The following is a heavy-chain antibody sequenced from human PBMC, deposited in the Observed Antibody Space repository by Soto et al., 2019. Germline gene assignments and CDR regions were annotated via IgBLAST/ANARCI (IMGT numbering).Heavy chain of an antibody. J-gene: IGHJ6*02. CDR1: GFTFSSYG. CDR2: IWYDGSNK. Sequence: QVQLVESGGGVVQPGRSLRLSCAASGFTFSSYGMHWVRQAPGKGLEWVAVIWYDGSNKYYADSVKGRFTISRDNYKNTLYLQMHSLRAEDTAVYYCASPLEYSSWVSGMDVWGQGTTVTVSS. CDR3: ASPLEYSSWVSGMDV. D-gene: IGHD6-6*01. V-gene: IGHV3-33*01.